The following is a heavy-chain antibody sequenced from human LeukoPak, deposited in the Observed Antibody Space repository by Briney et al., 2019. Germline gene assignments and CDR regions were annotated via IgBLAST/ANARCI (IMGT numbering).Heavy chain of an antibody. J-gene: IGHJ4*02. Sequence: GGSLRLSCAASGFTFSSYSMNWVRQAPGKGLEWVSYISGSSSTIYYADSVKGRFTISRDNAHNSLFLQMNSLRDEDTAVYYCARDLYGDYAFDYWGQGTLVTVSS. CDR2: ISGSSSTI. D-gene: IGHD4-17*01. CDR1: GFTFSSYS. V-gene: IGHV3-48*02. CDR3: ARDLYGDYAFDY.